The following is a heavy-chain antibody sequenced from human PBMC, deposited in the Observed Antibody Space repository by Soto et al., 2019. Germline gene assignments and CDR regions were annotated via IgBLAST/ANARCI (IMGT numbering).Heavy chain of an antibody. D-gene: IGHD2-15*01. CDR1: GFTFSSYA. CDR2: ISYDGSNK. CDR3: ARDIGENHFDY. J-gene: IGHJ4*02. Sequence: PGGSLRLSCAASGFTFSSYAMHWVRQAPGKGLEWVAVISYDGSNKYYADSVKGRFTISRDNSKNTLYLQMNSLRAEDTAVYYCARDIGENHFDYWGQGTLVTVSS. V-gene: IGHV3-30-3*01.